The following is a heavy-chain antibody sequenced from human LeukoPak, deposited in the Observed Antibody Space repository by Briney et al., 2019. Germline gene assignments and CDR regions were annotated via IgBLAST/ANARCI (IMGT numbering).Heavy chain of an antibody. Sequence: GGSLRLSCAASGFTFSSYGMHWVRQAPGKGLEWVAVISYDGSNKYYADSVKGRFTISRDNSKNTLYLQMNSLRAEDTAVYYCAKDRQQQLVPSLSFDYWGQGTLVTVSS. CDR3: AKDRQQQLVPSLSFDY. J-gene: IGHJ4*02. CDR2: ISYDGSNK. D-gene: IGHD6-13*01. CDR1: GFTFSSYG. V-gene: IGHV3-30*18.